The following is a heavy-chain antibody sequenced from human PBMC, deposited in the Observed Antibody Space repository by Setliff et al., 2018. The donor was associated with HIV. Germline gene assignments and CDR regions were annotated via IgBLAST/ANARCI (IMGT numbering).Heavy chain of an antibody. CDR3: ARPQWELGVDYYGMDV. J-gene: IGHJ6*02. CDR1: GYTFTSYA. Sequence: GASVKVSCKASGYTFTSYAMHWVRQAPGQRLEWMGWINAGNGNTKYSQKFQGRVTITRDTSASTAYMELSSLRPEDTAVYYCARPQWELGVDYYGMDVWGQGTTVTVSS. V-gene: IGHV1-3*01. CDR2: INAGNGNT. D-gene: IGHD1-26*01.